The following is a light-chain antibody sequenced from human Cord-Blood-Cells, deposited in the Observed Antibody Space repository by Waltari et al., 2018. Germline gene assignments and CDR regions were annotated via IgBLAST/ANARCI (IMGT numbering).Light chain of an antibody. V-gene: IGKV3-15*01. CDR2: GAS. CDR1: QSVSSN. CDR3: QQYNNWLT. J-gene: IGKJ4*01. Sequence: EIVMTQSPATLTVSPGERATLSCRGSQSVSSNLAWYQQKPGQAPRLLIYGASTRATGITARFSGSGSGTEFTLTISSLQSEEFAVYYCQQYNNWLTFGGGTKVEIK.